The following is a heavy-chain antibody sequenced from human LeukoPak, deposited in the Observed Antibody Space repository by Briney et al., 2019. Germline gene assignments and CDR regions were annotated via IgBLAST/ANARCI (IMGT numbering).Heavy chain of an antibody. D-gene: IGHD2-15*01. Sequence: SETLSLTCSVSDDSITMYYWTWIRQPPGKGLEGIGYVDHTGSTNFNPSLNGRVSISRDTTKNLFSLRLRSVTAADTAVYFCARTTEGYCRGRSCYSYYYYMDVWGKGTTVTVSS. CDR3: ARTTEGYCRGRSCYSYYYYMDV. CDR1: DDSITMYY. V-gene: IGHV4-59*01. J-gene: IGHJ6*03. CDR2: VDHTGST.